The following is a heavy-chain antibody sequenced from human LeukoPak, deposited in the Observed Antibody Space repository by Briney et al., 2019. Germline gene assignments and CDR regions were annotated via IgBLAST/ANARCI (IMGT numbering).Heavy chain of an antibody. CDR2: INHSGST. D-gene: IGHD3-22*01. CDR1: GGSFSGYY. V-gene: IGHV4-34*01. CDR3: ARGRWLSSGYDY. J-gene: IGHJ4*02. Sequence: SETLPLTCAVYGGSFSGYYWSWIRQPPGKGLEWIGEINHSGSTNYNPSLKSRVTISVDTSKNQFSLKLSSVTAADTAVYYCARGRWLSSGYDYWGQGTLVTVSS.